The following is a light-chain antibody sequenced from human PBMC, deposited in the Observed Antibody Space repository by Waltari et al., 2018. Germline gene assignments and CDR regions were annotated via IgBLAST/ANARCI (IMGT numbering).Light chain of an antibody. V-gene: IGKV1-33*01. CDR2: DAS. J-gene: IGKJ2*01. CDR1: QDITNY. Sequence: DIQMTQSPSSLSASVGDRVTITCQASQDITNYLNWYQQKPGKPPKLLIYDASNLETGVPSRFSGSGSGTDFTFTISSLQPEDIATYYCQHHDNLPPYTFGQGTRLEIK. CDR3: QHHDNLPPYT.